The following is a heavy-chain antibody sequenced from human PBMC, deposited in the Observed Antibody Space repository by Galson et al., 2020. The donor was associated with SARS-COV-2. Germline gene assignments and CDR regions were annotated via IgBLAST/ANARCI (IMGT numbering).Heavy chain of an antibody. D-gene: IGHD6-6*01. Sequence: SVKVSCKASGGTFSSYAISWVRQAPGQGLAWMGGIIPIFGTANYAQKFQGRVTITADESTSTAYMELSSLRSEDTAVYYCAGYSSIAARHYYYYCMDVWGKGTTVTVSS. CDR3: AGYSSIAARHYYYYCMDV. V-gene: IGHV1-69*13. CDR2: IIPIFGTA. CDR1: GGTFSSYA. J-gene: IGHJ6*03.